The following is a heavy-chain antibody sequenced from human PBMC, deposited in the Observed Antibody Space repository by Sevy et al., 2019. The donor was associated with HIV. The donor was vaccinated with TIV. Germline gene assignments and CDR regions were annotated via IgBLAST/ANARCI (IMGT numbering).Heavy chain of an antibody. CDR1: GYTFTSYA. J-gene: IGHJ6*02. D-gene: IGHD6-13*01. Sequence: ASVKVSCKASGYTFTSYAMNWVRQAPGQGLEWMGWINTNTGNPTYAQGFTGRFVFSLDTSVSTAYLQISSLKAEDTAVYYCARERAAAGTVGGDVWGQGTTVTVSS. V-gene: IGHV7-4-1*02. CDR3: ARERAAAGTVGGDV. CDR2: INTNTGNP.